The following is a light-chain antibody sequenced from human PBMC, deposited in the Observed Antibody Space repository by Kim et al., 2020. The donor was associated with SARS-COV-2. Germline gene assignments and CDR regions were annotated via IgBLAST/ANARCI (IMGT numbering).Light chain of an antibody. CDR2: LNSDGSH. CDR3: QTWGTGIWV. V-gene: IGLV4-69*01. J-gene: IGLJ3*02. Sequence: SVKLTCTLSSGHSTNAIAWHQQQPEKGPRYLMKLNSDGSHSKGDGIPDRFSGSSSGAERYLTISSLQSEDEADYYCQTWGTGIWVFGGGTKLTVL. CDR1: SGHSTNA.